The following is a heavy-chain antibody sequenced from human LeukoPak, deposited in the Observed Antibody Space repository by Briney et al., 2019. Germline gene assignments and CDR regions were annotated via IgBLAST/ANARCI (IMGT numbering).Heavy chain of an antibody. CDR2: INPNSGGT. CDR3: ASMTSSGWSSNWFDS. J-gene: IGHJ5*01. V-gene: IGHV1-2*06. Sequence: GASVKVSCKASGYTFTGYYMHWVRQAPGQGLEWMGRINPNSGGTNYAQKFQGRVTMTRDTSISTAYMELSRLRSDDTAVYYCASMTSSGWSSNWFDSWGQGTLVTVSS. CDR1: GYTFTGYY. D-gene: IGHD6-19*01.